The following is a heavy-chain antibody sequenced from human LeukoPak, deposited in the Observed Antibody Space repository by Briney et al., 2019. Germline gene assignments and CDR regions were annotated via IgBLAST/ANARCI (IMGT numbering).Heavy chain of an antibody. J-gene: IGHJ4*02. CDR2: ISGSNSYI. V-gene: IGHV3-21*01. CDR1: GFTFSSYT. Sequence: AGGSLRLSCAASGFTFSSYTMHWIRQAPGKGLEWVSSISGSNSYIFYADSVKGRFTVSRDNAKDSLYLQMNSLRAEDTAVYYCARALTTLTYEGYWGQGTLVTVSS. D-gene: IGHD1-1*01. CDR3: ARALTTLTYEGY.